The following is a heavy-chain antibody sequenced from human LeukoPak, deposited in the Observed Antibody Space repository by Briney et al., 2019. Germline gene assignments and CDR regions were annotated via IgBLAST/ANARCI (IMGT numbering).Heavy chain of an antibody. CDR1: GFTFSSFG. Sequence: GGSLRLSCAASGFTFSSFGMNWVRQAPGKGLEWVSTISGSGDSTYYADSVKGRFTISRDNSKTTLYLQMNSLRAEDTAIYYCAETQLPASYYGDWGQGTLVTVSS. D-gene: IGHD3-10*01. J-gene: IGHJ4*02. CDR3: AETQLPASYYGD. CDR2: ISGSGDST. V-gene: IGHV3-23*01.